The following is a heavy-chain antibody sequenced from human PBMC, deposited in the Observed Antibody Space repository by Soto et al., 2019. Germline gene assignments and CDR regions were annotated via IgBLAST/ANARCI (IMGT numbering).Heavy chain of an antibody. CDR2: ISAYNGNT. V-gene: IGHV1-18*01. J-gene: IGHJ4*02. CDR3: ARPDDYGVADY. Sequence: ASVKGSCKASGYTFTRDGISWVRQAPGQGLEWMGWISAYNGNTNYAQKLQGRVTMTTDTSTSTAYMELRSLRSDDTAVYYCARPDDYGVADYWGQGTLVTVSS. CDR1: GYTFTRDG. D-gene: IGHD4-17*01.